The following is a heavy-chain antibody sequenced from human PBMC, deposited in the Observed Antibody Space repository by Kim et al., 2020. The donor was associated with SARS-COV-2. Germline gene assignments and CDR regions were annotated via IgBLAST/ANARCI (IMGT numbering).Heavy chain of an antibody. Sequence: GGSLRLSCAASGFTFSSYAMSWVRQAPGKGLEWVSAISGSGGSTYYADSVKGRFTISRDNSKNTLYLQMNSLRAEDTAVYYCAKTRVLGYCSGGSCYGTSALRPLDYWGQGTLVTVSP. D-gene: IGHD2-15*01. CDR1: GFTFSSYA. J-gene: IGHJ4*02. CDR2: ISGSGGST. CDR3: AKTRVLGYCSGGSCYGTSALRPLDY. V-gene: IGHV3-23*01.